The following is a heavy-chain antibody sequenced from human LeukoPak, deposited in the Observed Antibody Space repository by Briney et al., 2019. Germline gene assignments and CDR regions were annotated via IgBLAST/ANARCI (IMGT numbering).Heavy chain of an antibody. V-gene: IGHV4-38-2*01. Sequence: PSETLSLTCAVSGYSISSGYYWGWIRQPPGKGLEWIGSIYQSGSTYYNPSLKSRVTISVDTSKNQFSLKLSSVAAADTAVYYCARVVVAAIRYFDYWAREPWSPSPQ. CDR2: IYQSGST. CDR1: GYSISSGYY. CDR3: ARVVVAAIRYFDY. J-gene: IGHJ4*02. D-gene: IGHD2-15*01.